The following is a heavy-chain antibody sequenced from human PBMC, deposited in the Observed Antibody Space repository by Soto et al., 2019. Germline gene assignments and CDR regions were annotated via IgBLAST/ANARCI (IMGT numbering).Heavy chain of an antibody. J-gene: IGHJ6*02. Sequence: PGGSLRLSCAASGFTFSSYAMHWVRQAPGKGLEWVAVISYDGSNKYYADSVKGRFTISRDNSKNTLYLQMNSLRAEDTAVYYCARSHPLVVDLTVGMDVWGQGTTVTVSS. V-gene: IGHV3-30-3*01. CDR3: ARSHPLVVDLTVGMDV. CDR1: GFTFSSYA. D-gene: IGHD3-16*02. CDR2: ISYDGSNK.